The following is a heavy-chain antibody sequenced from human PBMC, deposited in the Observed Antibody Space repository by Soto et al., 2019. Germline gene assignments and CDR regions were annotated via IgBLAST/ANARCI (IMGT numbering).Heavy chain of an antibody. CDR2: ISAYNGNT. D-gene: IGHD3-3*01. Sequence: ASVKVSCKASGYTFTSYGICWVRQAPGQGLEWMGWISAYNGNTNYAQKLQGRVTMTTDTSTSTAYMELRSLRSDDTAVYYCARDTEVRFLEWLLPAAPFDYWGQGTLVTVSS. CDR1: GYTFTSYG. V-gene: IGHV1-18*04. J-gene: IGHJ4*02. CDR3: ARDTEVRFLEWLLPAAPFDY.